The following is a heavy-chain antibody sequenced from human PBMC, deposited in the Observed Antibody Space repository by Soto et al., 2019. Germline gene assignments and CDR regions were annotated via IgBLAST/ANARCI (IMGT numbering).Heavy chain of an antibody. CDR3: AHSGSTYYYDSSGASDY. D-gene: IGHD3-22*01. V-gene: IGHV3-23*01. CDR1: GFTFSSYA. Sequence: PGGSLRLSCAASGFTFSSYAMSWVRQAPWKGLEWVSAISGSGGSTYYADSVKGRFTISRDNSKNTLYLQMNSLRAEDTAVYYCAHSGSTYYYDSSGASDYWGQGTLVTVSS. CDR2: ISGSGGST. J-gene: IGHJ4*02.